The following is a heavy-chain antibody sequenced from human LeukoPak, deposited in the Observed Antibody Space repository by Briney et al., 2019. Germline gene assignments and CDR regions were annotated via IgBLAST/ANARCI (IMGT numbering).Heavy chain of an antibody. V-gene: IGHV3-23*01. CDR1: GFTFSSYA. CDR3: AKDRTFSDPNAFDI. CDR2: ILGSGSTT. D-gene: IGHD3-16*01. Sequence: GGSLRLSCAASGFTFSSYAMSWVRQAPGKGLEWVSAILGSGSTTYYADSVKGRFTISRDNSKNTLYLQMNSLRADDTAVYYCAKDRTFSDPNAFDIWGQGTMVTVSS. J-gene: IGHJ3*02.